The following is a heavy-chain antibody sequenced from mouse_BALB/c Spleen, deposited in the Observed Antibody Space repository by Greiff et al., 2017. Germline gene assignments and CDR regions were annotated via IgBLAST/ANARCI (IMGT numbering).Heavy chain of an antibody. CDR1: GYSFTSYW. CDR3: ARGTKGYYS. V-gene: IGHV1-74*01. D-gene: IGHD2-3*01. J-gene: IGHJ2*01. Sequence: QVQLQQPGAALVRPGASVKMSCTASGYSFTSYWMNWVKQRPGQGLEWIGMIHHSDRATRLTQKFKAKPTLTVDKSSSTAYMQLSSPTSEASAVYCCARGTKGYYSGGQGTTLTVSA. CDR2: IHHSDRAT.